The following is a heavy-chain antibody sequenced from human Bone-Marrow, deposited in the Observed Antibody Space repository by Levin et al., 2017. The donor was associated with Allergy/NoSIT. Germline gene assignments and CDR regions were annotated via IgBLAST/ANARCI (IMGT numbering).Heavy chain of an antibody. J-gene: IGHJ4*02. Sequence: PSETLSLTCAASGFTFSSYWMHWVRQAPGKGLVWVSRINSDGSSTSYADSVKGRFTISRDNAKNTLYLQMNSLRAEDTAVYYCARDPTDSIYLFDYWGQGTLVTVSS. CDR1: GFTFSSYW. V-gene: IGHV3-74*01. D-gene: IGHD3-22*01. CDR2: INSDGSST. CDR3: ARDPTDSIYLFDY.